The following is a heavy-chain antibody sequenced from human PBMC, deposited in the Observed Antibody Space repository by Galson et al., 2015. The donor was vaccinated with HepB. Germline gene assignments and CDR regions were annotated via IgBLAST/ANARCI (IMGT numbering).Heavy chain of an antibody. CDR3: AKDLGYSYGYSVW. CDR1: GFTVSSNY. J-gene: IGHJ4*02. CDR2: ISGSGGST. D-gene: IGHD5-18*01. V-gene: IGHV3-23*01. Sequence: SLRLSCAASGFTVSSNYMSWVRQAPGKGLEWVSAISGSGGSTYYADSVKGRFTISRDNSKNTLYLQMNSLRAEDTAVYYCAKDLGYSYGYSVWWGQGTLVTVSS.